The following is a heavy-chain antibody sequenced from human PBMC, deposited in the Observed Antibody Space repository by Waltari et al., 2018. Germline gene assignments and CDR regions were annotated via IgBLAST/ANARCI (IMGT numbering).Heavy chain of an antibody. CDR3: ARGDRYCSSTSCYNWFDP. D-gene: IGHD2-2*01. J-gene: IGHJ5*02. Sequence: QVQLVQSGAEVKKPGASVKVSCKASGYTFTSYDINWVRQATGQGLEWMGWMNPNRGNTGYAQKVQGRVTMTRNTSISTAYMELSSLRSEDTAVYYCARGDRYCSSTSCYNWFDPWGQGTLVTVSS. V-gene: IGHV1-8*01. CDR1: GYTFTSYD. CDR2: MNPNRGNT.